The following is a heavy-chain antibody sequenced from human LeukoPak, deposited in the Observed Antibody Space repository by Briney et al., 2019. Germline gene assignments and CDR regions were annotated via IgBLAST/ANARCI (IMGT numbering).Heavy chain of an antibody. D-gene: IGHD2-15*01. CDR1: GCTFTGYY. CDR3: ARGILYCSGGSCHGYFDY. V-gene: IGHV1-2*02. CDR2: INPNSGGT. J-gene: IGHJ4*02. Sequence: GASVKVSCKASGCTFTGYYIHWVRQAPGQGLEWMGWINPNSGGTNYAQKFQGRVTMTRDTSISTAYMELSRLTSDDTAVYYCARGILYCSGGSCHGYFDYWGQGTLVTVSS.